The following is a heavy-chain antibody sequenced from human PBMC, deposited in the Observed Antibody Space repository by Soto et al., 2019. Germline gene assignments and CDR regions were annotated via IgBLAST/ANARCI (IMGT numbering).Heavy chain of an antibody. Sequence: TLSLTCTVSGGSISSYYWSCFRQSPGKRMEWIGYVHHSWGSSYNPSLQSRVAISLDTSKSQFSLKVTSVTATDTAVYYCARQGFGPLHGLVDVWGQGTTVTVSS. CDR2: VHHSWGS. D-gene: IGHD3-10*01. V-gene: IGHV4-59*08. CDR1: GGSISSYY. J-gene: IGHJ6*02. CDR3: ARQGFGPLHGLVDV.